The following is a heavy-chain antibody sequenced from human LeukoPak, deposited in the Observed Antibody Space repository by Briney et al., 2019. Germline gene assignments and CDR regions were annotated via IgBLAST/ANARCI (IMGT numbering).Heavy chain of an antibody. Sequence: GGSLRLSCAAPGFTFSDYAMSWVRQAPGKGLEWVSDISGSGDHTYYADSVKGRFTISRDNSKNTFYLQMTSLRAEDTAVYYCAKALRGYQHDAFEIWAQGTMVTVSS. V-gene: IGHV3-23*01. CDR3: AKALRGYQHDAFEI. J-gene: IGHJ3*02. CDR1: GFTFSDYA. CDR2: ISGSGDHT. D-gene: IGHD3-22*01.